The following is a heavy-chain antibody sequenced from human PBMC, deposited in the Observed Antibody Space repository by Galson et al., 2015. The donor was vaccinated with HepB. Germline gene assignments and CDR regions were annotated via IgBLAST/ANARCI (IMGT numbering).Heavy chain of an antibody. Sequence: SLRLSCAASGFTFSSYAMHWVRQAPGKGLEWVAVISYDGSNKYYADSVKGRFTISRDNSKNTLYLQMNSLRAEDTAVYYCARGEVVAWNDDRSSAF. V-gene: IGHV3-30-3*01. CDR2: ISYDGSNK. CDR1: GFTFSSYA. CDR3: ARGEVVAWNDDRSSAF. J-gene: IGHJ3*01. D-gene: IGHD1-1*01.